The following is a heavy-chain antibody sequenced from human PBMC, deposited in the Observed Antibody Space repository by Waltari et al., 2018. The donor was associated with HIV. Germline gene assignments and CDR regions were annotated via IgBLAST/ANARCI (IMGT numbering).Heavy chain of an antibody. V-gene: IGHV4-61*02. CDR3: ARGRLSDSVVVGAVPGYYFDS. Sequence: QVQLQESGPGLVKPSQTLSLTCTVSGGSVSSASYYWSWIRQPAGQGLEWIGRIHSSGSTYYNPSLKSRVTISVDTSRNQFSLKLSAVTAADTAVYYCARGRLSDSVVVGAVPGYYFDSWGQGTLVTVSS. D-gene: IGHD2-15*01. CDR2: IHSSGST. J-gene: IGHJ4*02. CDR1: GGSVSSASYY.